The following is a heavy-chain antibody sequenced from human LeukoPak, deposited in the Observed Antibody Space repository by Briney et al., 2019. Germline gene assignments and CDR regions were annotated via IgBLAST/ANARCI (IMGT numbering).Heavy chain of an antibody. V-gene: IGHV4-31*03. J-gene: IGHJ5*02. D-gene: IGHD5-18*01. CDR2: IYYSGST. CDR3: ARTSYGFLFDP. Sequence: SQTLSLTCTVSGGSISSGGYYWSWIRQHPGKGLEWIGYIYYSGSTYYNPSLKSRVTISVDTSKNQFSLKLSSVTAADTAVYYSARTSYGFLFDPRGQGTLVTVSS. CDR1: GGSISSGGYY.